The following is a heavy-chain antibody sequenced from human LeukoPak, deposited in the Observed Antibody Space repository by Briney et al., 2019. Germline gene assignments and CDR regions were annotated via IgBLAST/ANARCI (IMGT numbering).Heavy chain of an antibody. CDR3: AREDYGSGSYPLDY. J-gene: IGHJ4*02. Sequence: PGGSLRLSCAASGFTFSSFALHWVRQAPGKGLEYVSAISSNGRNTYYANSVKGRFTISRDNTKNTLYLQMGSLRAEDMAVYYCAREDYGSGSYPLDYWGQGTLVTVSS. D-gene: IGHD3-10*01. CDR2: ISSNGRNT. CDR1: GFTFSSFA. V-gene: IGHV3-64*01.